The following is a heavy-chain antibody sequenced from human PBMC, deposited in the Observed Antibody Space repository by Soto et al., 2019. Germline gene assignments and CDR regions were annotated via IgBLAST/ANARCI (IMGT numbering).Heavy chain of an antibody. CDR2: IDPSDSYT. J-gene: IGHJ6*02. V-gene: IGHV5-10-1*01. CDR1: GYSFTSYW. Sequence: GEALKISCKGSGYSFTSYWISWVLQMPGKGLEWMGRIDPSDSYTNYSPSFQGHVTISADKSISTAYLQWSSLKASDTAMYYCARLGWGTIGMDVWGQGTTVTVSS. CDR3: ARLGWGTIGMDV. D-gene: IGHD2-8*01.